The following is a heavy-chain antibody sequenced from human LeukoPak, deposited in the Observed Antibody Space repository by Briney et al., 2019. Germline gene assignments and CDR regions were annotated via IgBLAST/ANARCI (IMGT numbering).Heavy chain of an antibody. J-gene: IGHJ4*02. CDR1: VYTFTIYG. V-gene: IGHV1-18*01. CDR2: SSAYNGNT. CDR3: ARGGGIAAAIDY. Sequence: ASVTVSFTSSVYTFTIYGSSWVGQAPGQGREWMGWSSAYNGNTNYAQKLQGTVTMTTDTSTSTAYMELRSLSSADTAVYYCARGGGIAAAIDYWGQGTLVTVSS. D-gene: IGHD6-13*01.